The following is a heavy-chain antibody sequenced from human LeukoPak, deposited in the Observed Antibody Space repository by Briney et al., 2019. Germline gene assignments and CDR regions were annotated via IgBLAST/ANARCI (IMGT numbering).Heavy chain of an antibody. CDR2: VYYSGST. J-gene: IGHJ1*01. CDR3: AGNAGKYYRYFQH. V-gene: IGHV4-59*03. CDR1: GDSMNEYY. D-gene: IGHD2/OR15-2a*01. Sequence: PSETLSLTCTVSGDSMNEYYWSWVRQPPGQGLEWIGYVYYSGSTTYNPSLKSRVNITIDTSKNQFSLTLTSVTAADTAMYYCAGNAGKYYRYFQHWGQGTVVSVSS.